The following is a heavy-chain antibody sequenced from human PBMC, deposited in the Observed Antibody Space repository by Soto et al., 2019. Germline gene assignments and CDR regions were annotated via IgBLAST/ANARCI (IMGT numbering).Heavy chain of an antibody. Sequence: GASVKVSCKASGYTFTSYGISWVRQGPGQGLEWMGWISAYNGNTNYAQKLQGRVPMKTDTSTSTAYMELRSLRSDDTAVYYCAGSKGIAAAANADDAFDIWGQGTMVTVS. CDR3: AGSKGIAAAANADDAFDI. D-gene: IGHD6-13*01. CDR2: ISAYNGNT. CDR1: GYTFTSYG. J-gene: IGHJ3*02. V-gene: IGHV1-18*04.